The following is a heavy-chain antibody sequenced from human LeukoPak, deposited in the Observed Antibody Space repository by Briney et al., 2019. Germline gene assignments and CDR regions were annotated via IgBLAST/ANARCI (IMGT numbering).Heavy chain of an antibody. D-gene: IGHD6-19*01. V-gene: IGHV1-2*02. Sequence: GASVKVSCKASGYTFTGYYIHWVRQAPGQGLEWMGWINPNSGGTNYAQKFQGRVTMTRDTSISTAYMELSRLRSDDTAVYYCARSGYSSGWYEPNFDYWGQGTLVTVSS. CDR2: INPNSGGT. CDR3: ARSGYSSGWYEPNFDY. CDR1: GYTFTGYY. J-gene: IGHJ4*02.